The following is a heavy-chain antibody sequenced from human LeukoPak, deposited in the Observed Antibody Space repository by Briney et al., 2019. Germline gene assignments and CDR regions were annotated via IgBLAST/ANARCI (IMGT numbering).Heavy chain of an antibody. D-gene: IGHD5-12*01. CDR2: SYYSGST. CDR1: GGSIDSRSYY. CDR3: ARHRNGGYAGYYYYGMDV. Sequence: PSETLSLTCTVSGGSIDSRSYYWDWIRQPPGKGLEWIGYSYYSGSTNYNPSLKSRVTISVDTSKNQFSLKLSSVTAADTAVYYCARHRNGGYAGYYYYGMDVWGQGTTVTVSS. V-gene: IGHV4-61*05. J-gene: IGHJ6*02.